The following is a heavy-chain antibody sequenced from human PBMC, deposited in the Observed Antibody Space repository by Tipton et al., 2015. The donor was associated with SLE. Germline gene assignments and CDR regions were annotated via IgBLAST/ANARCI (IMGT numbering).Heavy chain of an antibody. CDR1: GGSISTTPYF. CDR3: ARSQGDNYIFYSYGMDV. Sequence: TLSLTCTVSGGSISTTPYFWGWIRQPPGKGLEWIGSIYYSGSTYYDPSLKSRVTISLDTSKNQFSLKLTSVTAADTAVYYCARSQGDNYIFYSYGMDVWGQGTTVTVSS. J-gene: IGHJ6*02. D-gene: IGHD4-11*01. V-gene: IGHV4-39*07. CDR2: IYYSGST.